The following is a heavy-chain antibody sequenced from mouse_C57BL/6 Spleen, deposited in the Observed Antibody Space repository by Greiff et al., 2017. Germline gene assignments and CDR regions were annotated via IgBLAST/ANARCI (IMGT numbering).Heavy chain of an antibody. J-gene: IGHJ3*01. CDR2: IYPGDGDT. CDR3: ARLTYDYDPTWFAY. CDR1: GYAFSSSW. V-gene: IGHV1-82*01. Sequence: QVQLQQFGPELVKPGASVKISCKASGYAFSSSWMNWVKQRPGKGLEWIGRIYPGDGDTNYNGKFKGKATLTADKSSSTAYMQLSSLTSEDSAVYFCARLTYDYDPTWFAYWGQGTLVTVSA. D-gene: IGHD2-4*01.